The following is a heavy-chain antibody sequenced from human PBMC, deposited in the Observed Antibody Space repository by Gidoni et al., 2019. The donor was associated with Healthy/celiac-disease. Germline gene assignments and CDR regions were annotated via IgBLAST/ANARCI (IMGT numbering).Heavy chain of an antibody. J-gene: IGHJ4*02. CDR1: GFTFSSYS. D-gene: IGHD6-13*01. CDR2: ISSKSSYI. Sequence: EVQLVESGGGLVKPVGSLRLSCAASGFTFSSYSMNWVRQAPGKGLEWVSSISSKSSYIYYADSVKGRFTISRDNAKNSLYLQMNRLRAEETAVYYCARDGAAGNYFDYWGQGTLVTVSS. CDR3: ARDGAAGNYFDY. V-gene: IGHV3-21*01.